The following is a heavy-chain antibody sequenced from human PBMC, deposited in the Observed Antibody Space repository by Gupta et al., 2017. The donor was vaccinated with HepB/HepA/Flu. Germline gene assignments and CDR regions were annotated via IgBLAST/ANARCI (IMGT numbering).Heavy chain of an antibody. D-gene: IGHD3-22*01. Sequence: QVQLVQSGTEMKKPGSSVKVSCQTSVGTFKTYAINWVRQAPGQGLEWMGRIIPSVEMTDYGEKFQGRVTFAADSSTNTAYMGLSGLKSEDSAVYYCASQDYYEGGGFDYWGQGTLITVAS. CDR3: ASQDYYEGGGFDY. CDR1: VGTFKTYA. J-gene: IGHJ4*02. V-gene: IGHV1-69*04. CDR2: IIPSVEMT.